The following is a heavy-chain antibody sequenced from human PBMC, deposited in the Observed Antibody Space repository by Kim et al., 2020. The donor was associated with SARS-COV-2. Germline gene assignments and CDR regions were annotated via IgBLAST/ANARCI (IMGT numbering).Heavy chain of an antibody. D-gene: IGHD3-16*02. J-gene: IGHJ3*02. CDR3: ARCDISGSYRYKDAFDI. Sequence: SETLSLTCTVSGGSISSGGYYWSWIRQHPGKGLEWIGYIYYSGSTYYNPSLKSRVTISVDTSKNQFSLKLSSVTAADTAVYYCARCDISGSYRYKDAFDIWGQGTMVTVSS. V-gene: IGHV4-31*03. CDR2: IYYSGST. CDR1: GGSISSGGYY.